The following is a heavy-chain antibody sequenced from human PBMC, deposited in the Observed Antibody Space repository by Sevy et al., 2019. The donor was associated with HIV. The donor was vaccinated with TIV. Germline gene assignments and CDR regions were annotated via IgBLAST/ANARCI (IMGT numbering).Heavy chain of an antibody. Sequence: SETLSLTCTVSGGSISSYYWSWIRQPAGKGLEWIGRICTSGSTNYNPSLKSRVTMSVDTSKNQFSLKLSSVTAADTAVYYCAREEAYSSSWYGNYYYYGMDVWGQGTTVTVSS. CDR1: GGSISSYY. V-gene: IGHV4-4*07. J-gene: IGHJ6*02. CDR2: ICTSGST. CDR3: AREEAYSSSWYGNYYYYGMDV. D-gene: IGHD6-13*01.